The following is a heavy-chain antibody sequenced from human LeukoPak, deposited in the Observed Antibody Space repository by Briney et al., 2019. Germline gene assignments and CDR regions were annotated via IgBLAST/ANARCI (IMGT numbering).Heavy chain of an antibody. D-gene: IGHD3-10*01. J-gene: IGHJ4*02. CDR1: GYTFTSYD. Sequence: GASVKVSCKASGYTFTSYDINWVRQATGQGLEWMGWMNPNSGNTGYAQKFQGRVTITRNTSISTAYMELSSLRSDDTAVYYCARDLGPGSGSYYTPFDYWGQGTLVTVSS. CDR3: ARDLGPGSGSYYTPFDY. CDR2: MNPNSGNT. V-gene: IGHV1-8*03.